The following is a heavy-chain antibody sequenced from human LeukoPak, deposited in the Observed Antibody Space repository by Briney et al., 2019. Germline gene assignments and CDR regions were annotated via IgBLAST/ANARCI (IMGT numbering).Heavy chain of an antibody. CDR1: GYTFPGHH. CDR2: INPKNGGT. CDR3: ARDGYGGNSFDY. Sequence: ASVKVSCKASGYTFPGHHRHGVRQAPGQGLEWMGWINPKNGGTNYAQKFQGRVTMTRDTSINTAFMELSRLNSDDTAVYFCARDGYGGNSFDYWGQGTLVTVSS. V-gene: IGHV1-2*02. J-gene: IGHJ4*02. D-gene: IGHD4-23*01.